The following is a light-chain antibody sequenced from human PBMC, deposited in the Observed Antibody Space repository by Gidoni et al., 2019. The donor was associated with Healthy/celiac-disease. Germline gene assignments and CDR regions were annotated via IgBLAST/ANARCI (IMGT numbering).Light chain of an antibody. CDR3: QQYNNWPLT. CDR2: GAS. CDR1: QSVSSN. J-gene: IGKJ1*01. V-gene: IGKV3-15*01. Sequence: EIVMTQSPATLSVSPGARATLSCRASQSVSSNLAWYQQKPGQAPRLLIYGASTRATGIPARFSGSGSRTEFTLTISSLQSEDFAVYYCQQYNNWPLTFGQGTKVEIK.